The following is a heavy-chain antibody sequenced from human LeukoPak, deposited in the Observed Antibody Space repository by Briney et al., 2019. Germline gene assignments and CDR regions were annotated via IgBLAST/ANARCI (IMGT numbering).Heavy chain of an antibody. CDR3: AKGYYDILTDYFHNWFNP. Sequence: GGSLRLSCAASGFTFSSYAGSWVRQAPGVGLEWVSTISGRGGSTFYADSVKGRFTISRDNSKNTLYLQMNSLRADDTAVYYCAKGYYDILTDYFHNWFNPWGQGTLVIVSS. J-gene: IGHJ5*02. CDR1: GFTFSSYA. D-gene: IGHD3-9*01. CDR2: ISGRGGST. V-gene: IGHV3-23*01.